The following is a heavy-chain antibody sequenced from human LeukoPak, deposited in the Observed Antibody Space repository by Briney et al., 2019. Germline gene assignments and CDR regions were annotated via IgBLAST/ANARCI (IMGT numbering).Heavy chain of an antibody. V-gene: IGHV3-30*04. Sequence: GRSLRLSCAASGFTFSSYVMHWVRQAPGKGLEWVAIISYDGSNEYYADSVKGRFTISRDNSKNTLYLQMNSLRAADTAVYYCASRSPYSGFDLYDYWGQGTLVTVSS. J-gene: IGHJ4*02. D-gene: IGHD5-12*01. CDR1: GFTFSSYV. CDR2: ISYDGSNE. CDR3: ASRSPYSGFDLYDY.